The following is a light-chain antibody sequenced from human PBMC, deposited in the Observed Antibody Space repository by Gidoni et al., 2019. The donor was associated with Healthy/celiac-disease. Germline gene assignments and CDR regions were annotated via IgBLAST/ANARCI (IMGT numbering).Light chain of an antibody. Sequence: EIVLTQSPATLSLSPGERATLSCRASQSVSSYLAWYQQKTGQAPRLLIYDASNRATGIPARFSGSGSGTDFTLTSSSLEPEDWAVYYCQQRSNWPYTFGQGTKLEIK. CDR2: DAS. J-gene: IGKJ2*01. CDR1: QSVSSY. CDR3: QQRSNWPYT. V-gene: IGKV3-11*01.